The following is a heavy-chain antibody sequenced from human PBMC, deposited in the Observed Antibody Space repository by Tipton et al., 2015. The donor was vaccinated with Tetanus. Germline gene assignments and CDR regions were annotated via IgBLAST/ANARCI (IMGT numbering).Heavy chain of an antibody. D-gene: IGHD4-11*01. CDR3: ARGGEYSPDY. J-gene: IGHJ4*02. CDR1: GFTFSGYP. Sequence: SLRLSCAASGFTFSGYPMSWVRQAPGNGLKWIAAISGSRLTPYYADSVKGRFTISRDNSKNTLSLQLNNLRADDTAVYYCARGGEYSPDYWGQGTRATVSS. V-gene: IGHV3-23*01. CDR2: ISGSRLTP.